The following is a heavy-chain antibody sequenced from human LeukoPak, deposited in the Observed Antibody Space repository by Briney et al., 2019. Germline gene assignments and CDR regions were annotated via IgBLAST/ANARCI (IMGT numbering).Heavy chain of an antibody. D-gene: IGHD2-15*01. CDR1: GYTFTSYD. J-gene: IGHJ4*02. CDR2: MNPNSGNT. Sequence: GASVKVSCKASGYTFTSYDINWVRHAPGQGLEWMGWMNPNSGNTGYAQKFQGRVTMTRNTSISTAYMELSSLRSEDTAVYYCARGGGSWSGGSCVSPFDYWGQGNLVTVSS. V-gene: IGHV1-8*01. CDR3: ARGGGSWSGGSCVSPFDY.